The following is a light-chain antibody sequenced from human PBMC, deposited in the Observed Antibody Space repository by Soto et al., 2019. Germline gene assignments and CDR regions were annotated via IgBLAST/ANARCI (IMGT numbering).Light chain of an antibody. CDR2: DVS. V-gene: IGLV2-14*03. CDR3: SSFTPTSTHV. CDR1: SSDIGGYNY. J-gene: IGLJ1*01. Sequence: QSALTQPASVSGSPGQSITISCTGTSSDIGGYNYVSWYQHLPGKAPKLMIYDVSNRPSGVSDRFSGSKSGNTASLTISGLQAEDEADCYCSSFTPTSTHVFGSGTKVTVL.